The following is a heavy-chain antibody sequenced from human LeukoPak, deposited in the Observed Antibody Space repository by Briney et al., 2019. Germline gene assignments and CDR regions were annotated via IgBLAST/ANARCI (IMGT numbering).Heavy chain of an antibody. CDR1: DISVTSYA. J-gene: IGHJ4*02. CDR3: AKDTPPSCGGDCYSVGDDY. Sequence: GGSLRLSCTTSDISVTSYAMSWVRQAPGKGLEWISAISGSGDDAYHADSVKGRFTISRGSSENTLYLQMNSLRVEDTAVYYCAKDTPPSCGGDCYSVGDDYWGQGTLVTVSS. V-gene: IGHV3-23*01. CDR2: ISGSGDDA. D-gene: IGHD2-21*02.